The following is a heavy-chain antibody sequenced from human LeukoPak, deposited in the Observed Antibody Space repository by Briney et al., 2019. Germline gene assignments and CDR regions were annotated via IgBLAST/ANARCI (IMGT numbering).Heavy chain of an antibody. D-gene: IGHD3-16*02. CDR3: ARGRNYDYVWESYRYSAFDI. Sequence: GGSLRLSCAASGFTFSSYDMHWVRQATGKGLEWVSAIGTAGDTYYPGSVKGRFTISRENAKNSLYLQMNSLRAGDTAVYYCARGRNYDYVWESYRYSAFDIWGQGTMVTVSS. CDR2: IGTAGDT. CDR1: GFTFSSYD. J-gene: IGHJ3*02. V-gene: IGHV3-13*01.